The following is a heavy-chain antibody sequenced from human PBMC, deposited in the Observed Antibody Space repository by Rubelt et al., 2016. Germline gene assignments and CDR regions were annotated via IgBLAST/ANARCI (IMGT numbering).Heavy chain of an antibody. CDR2: INTNTENP. CDR3: ARDIVVVPERSYGMDV. CDR1: GYIFSTYG. D-gene: IGHD2-2*01. Sequence: QVQLVQSGSELKKPGASVKVSCKASGYIFSTYGMNWVRQAPGQGLEWMGWINTNTENPTYAQGFTGRFVFSLDTSASTAYLQISSLKAEDTAMYYCARDIVVVPERSYGMDVWGQGTTVTVSS. V-gene: IGHV7-4-1*02. J-gene: IGHJ6*02.